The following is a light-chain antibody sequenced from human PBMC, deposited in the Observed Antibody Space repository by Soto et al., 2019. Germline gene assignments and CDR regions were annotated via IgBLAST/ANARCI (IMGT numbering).Light chain of an antibody. CDR2: GAS. CDR3: QQYHNWPRRIT. J-gene: IGKJ5*01. CDR1: QSVSSN. V-gene: IGKV3-15*01. Sequence: EIVMTQSPATLSVSPGERATLSCRTSQSVSSNLAWYHQKPGQAPRLLIHGASTRATGIPARFSGSGSGAEFTLSISSLQSEDSAIYFCQQYHNWPRRITFGQGTRLENK.